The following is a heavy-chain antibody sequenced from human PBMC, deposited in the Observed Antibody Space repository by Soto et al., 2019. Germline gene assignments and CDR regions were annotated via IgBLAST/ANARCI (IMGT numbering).Heavy chain of an antibody. V-gene: IGHV4-34*01. D-gene: IGHD6-19*01. CDR3: EGLVRCSGWYYGAFDI. Sequence: QVQLQQWGAGLLKPSETLSLTCAVYGGSFSGYYWSWIRQPPGKGLEWIGEITHSGSTNYNPSLKSPATISADTSKNQFSLKLSSVTAADTAMYYREGLVRCSGWYYGAFDISGQGTMVTVSS. J-gene: IGHJ3*02. CDR2: ITHSGST. CDR1: GGSFSGYY.